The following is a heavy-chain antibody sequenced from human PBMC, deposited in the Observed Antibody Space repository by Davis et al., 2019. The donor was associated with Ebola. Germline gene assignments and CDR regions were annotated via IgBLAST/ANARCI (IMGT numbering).Heavy chain of an antibody. V-gene: IGHV3-23*01. Sequence: GGSLRLSCDTSGFISRNYVMSWVRQAPGKGLEWVSTFGTGGDTYYADSVKGRFAISRDNSRGTLYLQMNSLRVEDTAIYYCVKDSSNIWFDIWGQGTMVTVSS. CDR3: VKDSSNIWFDI. J-gene: IGHJ3*02. D-gene: IGHD2/OR15-2a*01. CDR2: FGTGGDT. CDR1: GFISRNYV.